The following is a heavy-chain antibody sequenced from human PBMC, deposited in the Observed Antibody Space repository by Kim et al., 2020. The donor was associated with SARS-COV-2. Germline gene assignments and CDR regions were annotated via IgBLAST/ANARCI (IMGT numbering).Heavy chain of an antibody. V-gene: IGHV4-34*13. CDR3: ARGAIGTDY. D-gene: IGHD3-10*01. Sequence: GSPHYKPVLEGRVHISVDTSKNQFSLKLSSVTAADTAVYYCARGAIGTDYWGQGTLVTVSS. CDR2: GSP. J-gene: IGHJ4*02.